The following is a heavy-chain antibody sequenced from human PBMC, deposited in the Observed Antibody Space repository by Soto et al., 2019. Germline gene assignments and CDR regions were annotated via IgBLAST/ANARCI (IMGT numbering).Heavy chain of an antibody. J-gene: IGHJ4*02. V-gene: IGHV3-30*18. CDR2: ISYDGSNK. Sequence: QVQLVESGGGVVQPGRSLRLSCAASGFTFSSYGMQWVRQAPGKGLEWVAVISYDGSNKYYADSVKGRFTISRDNSKNTLYLQMNSLRAEDTAVYYCAKGLNWGQGTLVTVSS. CDR3: AKGLN. CDR1: GFTFSSYG.